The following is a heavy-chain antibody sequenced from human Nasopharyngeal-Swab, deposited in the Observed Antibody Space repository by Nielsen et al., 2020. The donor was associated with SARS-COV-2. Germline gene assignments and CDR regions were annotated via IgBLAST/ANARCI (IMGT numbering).Heavy chain of an antibody. Sequence: SVKVSCKASGGTFSSYAISWVRQAPGQGLEWMGGIIPIFGTANYAQNFQGRVTITADESTSTAYMELSSLRSEDTAVYYCASNSGCSSTSCPIDRLVYGMDVWGQGTTVTVSS. CDR1: GGTFSSYA. V-gene: IGHV1-69*13. CDR2: IIPIFGTA. D-gene: IGHD2-2*01. CDR3: ASNSGCSSTSCPIDRLVYGMDV. J-gene: IGHJ6*02.